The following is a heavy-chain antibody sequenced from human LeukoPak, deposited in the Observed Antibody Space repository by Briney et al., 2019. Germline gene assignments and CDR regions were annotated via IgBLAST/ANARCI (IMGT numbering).Heavy chain of an antibody. CDR1: GFTFSSFG. Sequence: QPGGSLRLSCAASGFTFSSFGMHWVRQAPGKGLEWVTTISHDGSNKYHIDSVKGRFTISRDNSKNMLYLQMNSLRVDDTALYYCVGDYFDHWGQGTLVTVAS. CDR2: ISHDGSNK. D-gene: IGHD4-17*01. J-gene: IGHJ4*02. CDR3: VGDYFDH. V-gene: IGHV3-30*03.